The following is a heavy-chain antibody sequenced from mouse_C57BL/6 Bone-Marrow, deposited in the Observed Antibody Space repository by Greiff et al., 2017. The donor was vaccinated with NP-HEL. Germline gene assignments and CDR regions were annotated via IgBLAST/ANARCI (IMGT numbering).Heavy chain of an antibody. CDR2: ISDGGSYT. J-gene: IGHJ4*01. CDR3: AHYGLYYAMDY. CDR1: GFTFSSYA. D-gene: IGHD1-1*01. V-gene: IGHV5-4*03. Sequence: EVKVVESGGGLVKPGGSLKLSCAASGFTFSSYAMSWVRQTPEKRLEWVATISDGGSYTYYPDNVKGRFTISRDNAKNNLYLQMSHLKSEDTAMYYCAHYGLYYAMDYWGQGTSVTVSS.